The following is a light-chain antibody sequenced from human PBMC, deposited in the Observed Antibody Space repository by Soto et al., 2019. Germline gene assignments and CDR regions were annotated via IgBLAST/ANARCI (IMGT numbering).Light chain of an antibody. Sequence: DIQMTQSPSSLSASVGDRVTITCRASQGIRKDLDWYQQKPGKAPKRLIYAAYILQSGVPSRFSGRGSGTEFSLTVSSLQHEDFETYYCLQHDSYPRTFCQGTKVEIK. CDR2: AAY. CDR3: LQHDSYPRT. CDR1: QGIRKD. J-gene: IGKJ1*01. V-gene: IGKV1-17*01.